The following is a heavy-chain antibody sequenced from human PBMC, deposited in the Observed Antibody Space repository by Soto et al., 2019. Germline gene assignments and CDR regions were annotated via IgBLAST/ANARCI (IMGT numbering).Heavy chain of an antibody. D-gene: IGHD2-2*01. CDR3: AAVSGGCSRTSCQIDP. CDR1: SGSISSSYL. J-gene: IGHJ5*02. V-gene: IGHV4-4*02. CDR2: IYHSGNT. Sequence: SETLSLTCAVSSGSISSSYLWTWVRQSPGKGLEWIGEIYHSGNTNYNPSLKSRVTMSVDKSKNQFSLKLSSVTAADTAVYYCAAVSGGCSRTSCQIDPWGQGTQVTVSS.